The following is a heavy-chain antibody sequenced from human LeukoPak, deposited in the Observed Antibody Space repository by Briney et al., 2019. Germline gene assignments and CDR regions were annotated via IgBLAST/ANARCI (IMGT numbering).Heavy chain of an antibody. CDR1: GFTFSSYG. Sequence: GSLRLTCAASGFTFSSYGMHWVRQAPGKGLEWVAVIWYDGSNKYYADSVKGRFTISRDNSKNTLYLQMNSLRAEDTALYHCARNNGMDVWGQGTTVIVSS. CDR2: IWYDGSNK. CDR3: ARNNGMDV. J-gene: IGHJ6*02. V-gene: IGHV3-33*08.